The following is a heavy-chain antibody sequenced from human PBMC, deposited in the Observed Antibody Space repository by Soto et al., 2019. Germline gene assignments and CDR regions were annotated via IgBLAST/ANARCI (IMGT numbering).Heavy chain of an antibody. V-gene: IGHV4-34*01. CDR1: GGSFSGYY. CDR2: INHSGST. Sequence: SETLSLTCAVYGGSFSGYYWSWIRQPPGKGLEWIGEINHSGSTNYNPSLKSRVTISVDTSKNQFSLKLSSVTAADTAVYYCARAPPRFWRGGSCYSGGDYWGQGTLVTVS. J-gene: IGHJ4*02. CDR3: ARAPPRFWRGGSCYSGGDY. D-gene: IGHD2-15*01.